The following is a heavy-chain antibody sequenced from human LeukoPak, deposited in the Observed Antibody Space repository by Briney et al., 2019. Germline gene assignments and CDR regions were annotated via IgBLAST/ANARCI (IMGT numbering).Heavy chain of an antibody. V-gene: IGHV3-7*01. D-gene: IGHD5-24*01. Sequence: PGGSLRLSCAASGFNITSNYMNWVRQAPGKGLERVANINEDGSDTYYVASVRGRFGISRDNAKNSLYLEMNTLRAEDTAVYFCTRDRGWQQFDYWGQGTLVTVSA. CDR3: TRDRGWQQFDY. CDR1: GFNITSNY. J-gene: IGHJ4*02. CDR2: INEDGSDT.